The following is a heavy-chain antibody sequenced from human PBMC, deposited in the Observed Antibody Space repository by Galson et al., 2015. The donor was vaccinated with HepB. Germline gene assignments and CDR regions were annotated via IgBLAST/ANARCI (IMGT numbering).Heavy chain of an antibody. Sequence: SLRLSCAASGFTFSSYWMSWVRQAPGKGLEWVANIKQDGSEKYYVDSVKGRFTISRDNAKNSLYLQMNSLRAEDTAVYYCARDQHRYSSSWYGVYYFDYWGQGTLVTVSS. CDR2: IKQDGSEK. CDR1: GFTFSSYW. J-gene: IGHJ4*02. D-gene: IGHD6-13*01. V-gene: IGHV3-7*03. CDR3: ARDQHRYSSSWYGVYYFDY.